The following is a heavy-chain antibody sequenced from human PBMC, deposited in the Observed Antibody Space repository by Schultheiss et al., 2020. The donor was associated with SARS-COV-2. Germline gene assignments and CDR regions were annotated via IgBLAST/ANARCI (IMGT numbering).Heavy chain of an antibody. V-gene: IGHV3-23*01. J-gene: IGHJ4*02. Sequence: TFRTYAMSWVRQAPGKGLEWVSIISGGGADTYYADSVKGRFTMSRDESKNTVFLQMNSLRADDTAIYYCAREGGSSSSRGYFDYWGQGALVTVSS. CDR3: AREGGSSSSRGYFDY. D-gene: IGHD6-6*01. CDR1: TFRTYA. CDR2: ISGGGADT.